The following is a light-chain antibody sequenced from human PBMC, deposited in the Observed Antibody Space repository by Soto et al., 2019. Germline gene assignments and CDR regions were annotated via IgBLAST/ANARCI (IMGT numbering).Light chain of an antibody. CDR2: DDN. V-gene: IGLV1-51*01. J-gene: IGLJ1*01. CDR1: SSNIWGNS. Sequence: QAVLTQPPSVSASPGQKVTISCSGSSSNIWGNSVSWYQQLPGTAPKLLIYDDNKRPSGIPDRFSGSKSGTSATLGITGFQTGDEADYYCGSWDSSLSAYVFRTGTKVTVL. CDR3: GSWDSSLSAYV.